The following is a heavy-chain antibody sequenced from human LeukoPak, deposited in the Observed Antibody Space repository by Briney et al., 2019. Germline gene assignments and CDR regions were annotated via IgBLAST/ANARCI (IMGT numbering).Heavy chain of an antibody. V-gene: IGHV4-38-2*02. CDR1: GGSFSGYY. J-gene: IGHJ4*02. CDR3: ARDLKKVSSSWFDY. CDR2: IYHSGST. Sequence: SETLSLTCAVYGGSFSGYYWGWIRQPPGKGLEWIGSIYHSGSTYYNPSLKSRVTISVDTSKNQFSLKLSSVTAADTAVYYCARDLKKVSSSWFDYWGQGTLVTVSS. D-gene: IGHD6-13*01.